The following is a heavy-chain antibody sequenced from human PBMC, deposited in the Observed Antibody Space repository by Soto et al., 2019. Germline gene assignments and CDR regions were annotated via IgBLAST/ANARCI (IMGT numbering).Heavy chain of an antibody. V-gene: IGHV3-11*01. D-gene: IGHD3-9*01. Sequence: SGGSLRLSCAASGFTFSDYYMSWIRQAPGKGLEWVSYISSSGSTIYYADSVKGRFTISRDNAKNSLYLQMNSLRAEDTAVYYCARVSLETYYDILTGPPRHWGQGTLVTVS. CDR1: GFTFSDYY. CDR2: ISSSGSTI. CDR3: ARVSLETYYDILTGPPRH. J-gene: IGHJ4*02.